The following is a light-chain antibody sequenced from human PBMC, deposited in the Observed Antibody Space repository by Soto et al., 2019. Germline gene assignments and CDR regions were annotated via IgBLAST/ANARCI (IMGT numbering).Light chain of an antibody. CDR3: QQRSSWPIT. V-gene: IGKV3-11*01. CDR2: DAS. CDR1: QSVSSY. Sequence: EIVLTQYPATLSLSPGERSTLSCMASQSVSSYLAWYQQKPGQAPRLLIYDASNRATGITARFSGSGSGTDFTLTINSLEPEDFAVYYCQQRSSWPITVGQGTRLEIK. J-gene: IGKJ5*01.